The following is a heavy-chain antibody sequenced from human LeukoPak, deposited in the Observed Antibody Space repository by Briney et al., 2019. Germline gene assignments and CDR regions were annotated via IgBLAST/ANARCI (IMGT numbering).Heavy chain of an antibody. D-gene: IGHD6-13*01. CDR1: GYTFTDYY. J-gene: IGHJ4*02. Sequence: ASVTVSCKASGYTFTDYYVHWFRQAPRQGLEWMGWINCDNGGAHLARNFQARVTMTRDTSIATASMELTRLRPDDTAVYYCARDSRAAVGTFFDYWGQGTPVTVSS. CDR3: ARDSRAAVGTFFDY. CDR2: INCDNGGA. V-gene: IGHV1-2*02.